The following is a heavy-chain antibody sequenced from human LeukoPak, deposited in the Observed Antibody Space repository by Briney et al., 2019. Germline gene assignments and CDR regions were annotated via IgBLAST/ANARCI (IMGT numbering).Heavy chain of an antibody. D-gene: IGHD3-10*01. Sequence: GGSLRLSCAASGITLSSSGMHWVRQAPGKGLEWVALLWFDGNNKYYADSVKGRFTISRDDSKSTLYLQMNSLRVEDTAVYYCAGGSGWLSYYWGQGTLVTVSS. CDR3: AGGSGWLSYY. CDR1: GITLSSSG. V-gene: IGHV3-33*01. CDR2: LWFDGNNK. J-gene: IGHJ4*02.